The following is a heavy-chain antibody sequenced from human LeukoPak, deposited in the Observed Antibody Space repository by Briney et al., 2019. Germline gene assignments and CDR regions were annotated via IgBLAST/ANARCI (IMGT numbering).Heavy chain of an antibody. J-gene: IGHJ1*01. Sequence: GASVKVSCKASGGTFSSYTISWVRQAPGQGLEWMGRIIPILGIANYAQKFQGRVTITADKSTSAAYMGLSSLRSEDTAVYYCARDSSGYPEYFQHWGQGTLVTVSS. CDR2: IIPILGIA. CDR3: ARDSSGYPEYFQH. CDR1: GGTFSSYT. D-gene: IGHD3-22*01. V-gene: IGHV1-69*02.